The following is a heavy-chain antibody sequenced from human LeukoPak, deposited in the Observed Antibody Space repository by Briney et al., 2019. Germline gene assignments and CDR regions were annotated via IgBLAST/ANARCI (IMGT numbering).Heavy chain of an antibody. D-gene: IGHD3-10*01. Sequence: GGSLRLSCAASGFTFGIYNMNWVRQAPGKGLEWLSYISSTSGTMYYADSVKGRFTISRDNAKDSLYLQINSLRDEDTAVYYCARDRPVARGDTPRFDHWGQGTLVTVSS. J-gene: IGHJ4*02. V-gene: IGHV3-48*02. CDR3: ARDRPVARGDTPRFDH. CDR1: GFTFGIYN. CDR2: ISSTSGTM.